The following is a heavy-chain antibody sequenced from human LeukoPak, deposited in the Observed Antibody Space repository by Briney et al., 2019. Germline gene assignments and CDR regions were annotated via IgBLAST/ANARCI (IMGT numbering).Heavy chain of an antibody. CDR3: AELGITMIGGV. D-gene: IGHD3-10*02. CDR2: ISNSGRTI. V-gene: IGHV3-48*03. CDR1: GFTFSSYE. Sequence: PGASLRLSCAASGFTFSSYEMNGVRQAPEKGLEWVSYISNSGRTIYYADSERRRFTTSRDNDKNSLYRQMNSLRAEDTAVYYCAELGITMIGGVWGKGTTVTISS. J-gene: IGHJ6*04.